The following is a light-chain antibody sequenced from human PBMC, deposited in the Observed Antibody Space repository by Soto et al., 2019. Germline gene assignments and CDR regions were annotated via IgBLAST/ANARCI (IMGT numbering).Light chain of an antibody. Sequence: EIVLTQSPATLSLSPGERATLSCRASQSVSSYLAWYQQKPGQAPRLLIYDAFNRAAGIPARFSGSGSGTDFTLTSSSLEPEDFAVYYCQHRSNWPITFGQGTRLEIK. J-gene: IGKJ5*01. CDR2: DAF. CDR1: QSVSSY. CDR3: QHRSNWPIT. V-gene: IGKV3-11*01.